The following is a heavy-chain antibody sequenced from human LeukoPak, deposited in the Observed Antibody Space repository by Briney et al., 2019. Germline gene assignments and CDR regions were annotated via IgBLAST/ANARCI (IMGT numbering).Heavy chain of an antibody. J-gene: IGHJ4*02. CDR3: AKEEDSSGWQYYFDY. D-gene: IGHD6-19*01. CDR2: IRYDGSNK. CDR1: GFTFSSYG. Sequence: GGSLRLSCAASGFTFSSYGMHWVRQAPGKGLEWVAFIRYDGSNKYYADSVKGRFTISRDNSKNTLYLQMNSLRAEDTAVYYCAKEEDSSGWQYYFDYWGQGTLVTVSS. V-gene: IGHV3-30*02.